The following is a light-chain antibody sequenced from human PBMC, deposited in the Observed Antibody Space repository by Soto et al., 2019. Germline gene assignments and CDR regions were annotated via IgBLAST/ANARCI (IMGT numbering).Light chain of an antibody. CDR2: AAS. J-gene: IGKJ4*01. V-gene: IGKV1-8*01. CDR3: QQSYSSPPLT. CDR1: QGISSY. Sequence: AIRMPQSPSSLSASTGDRVTITCRASQGISSYLAWYQQKPGKAPKLLIYAASSLQGGVPSRFGGSGSGTDFTLTISSLQPEDFATYYCQQSYSSPPLTFGGGTKVDIK.